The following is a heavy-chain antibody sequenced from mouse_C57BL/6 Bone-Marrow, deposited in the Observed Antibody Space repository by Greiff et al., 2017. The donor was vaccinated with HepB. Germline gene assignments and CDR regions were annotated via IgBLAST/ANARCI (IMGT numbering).Heavy chain of an antibody. CDR1: GYTFTSYW. V-gene: IGHV1-64*01. D-gene: IGHD2-4*01. CDR2: IHPNSGST. J-gene: IGHJ4*01. CDR3: ANYDYDGGIYYYAMDY. Sequence: QVQLQQPGAELVKPGASVKLSCKASGYTFTSYWMHWVKQRPGQGLEWIGMIHPNSGSTNYNEKFKSKATLTVDKSSSTAYMQLSSLTSEDSAVYYCANYDYDGGIYYYAMDYWGQGTSVTVSS.